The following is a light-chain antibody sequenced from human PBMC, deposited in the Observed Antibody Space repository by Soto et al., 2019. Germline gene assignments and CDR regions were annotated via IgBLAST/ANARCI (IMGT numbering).Light chain of an antibody. CDR2: VGAGGIVG. V-gene: IGLV9-49*01. J-gene: IGLJ3*02. Sequence: QLVLTQPPSASASLGASVTLTCTLSSGYSNYKVDWYQQRPGKGPRFVMRVGAGGIVGSKGDGIPDRFSVLASGLNRYLTIENIQAEDESDYHCGADHGSGSNFVVFGGGTKLTVL. CDR3: GADHGSGSNFVV. CDR1: SGYSNYK.